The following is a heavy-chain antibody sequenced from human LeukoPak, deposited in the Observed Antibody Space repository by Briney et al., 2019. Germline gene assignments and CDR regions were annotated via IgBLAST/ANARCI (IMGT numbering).Heavy chain of an antibody. CDR3: ARDHTVSAFDY. CDR2: ISPSGGST. CDR1: GYTFTSNY. Sequence: ASVKVSCKAFGYTFTSNYMHWVRQAPGQGPEWMGVISPSGGSTTYAQKFQGRVTLTRDMSTSTDYMELRSLRSDDTAVYYCARDHTVSAFDYWGQGTLVTVSS. J-gene: IGHJ4*02. D-gene: IGHD4-17*01. V-gene: IGHV1-46*01.